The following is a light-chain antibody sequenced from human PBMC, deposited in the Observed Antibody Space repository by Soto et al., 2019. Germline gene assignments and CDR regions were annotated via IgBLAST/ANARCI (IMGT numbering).Light chain of an antibody. CDR1: SSNIGSNT. CDR2: YNN. CDR3: AAWDVSLTGFYV. Sequence: QSVLTQPPSASGAPGQRITISCSGSSSNIGSNTVNWYQQLPGTAPKLLIYYNNQRPSGVPDRFSGSKSGTSASLAISGLQSEDEADYYCAAWDVSLTGFYVFGTGTKVTVL. J-gene: IGLJ1*01. V-gene: IGLV1-44*01.